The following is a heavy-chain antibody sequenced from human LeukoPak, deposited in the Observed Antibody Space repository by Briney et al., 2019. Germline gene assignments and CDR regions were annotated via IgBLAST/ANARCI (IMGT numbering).Heavy chain of an antibody. D-gene: IGHD1-26*01. CDR1: GYTFTSYG. CDR3: ARDRGLFPWRYYYYGMDV. J-gene: IGHJ6*02. Sequence: ASVKVSCKASGYTFTSYGISWVRQAPGQGLEWMGWISAYNGNTNYAQKLQGRVTMTTDTSTSTAYMELRSLRSDDTAVYYCARDRGLFPWRYYYYGMDVWGQGTTVTVSS. V-gene: IGHV1-18*01. CDR2: ISAYNGNT.